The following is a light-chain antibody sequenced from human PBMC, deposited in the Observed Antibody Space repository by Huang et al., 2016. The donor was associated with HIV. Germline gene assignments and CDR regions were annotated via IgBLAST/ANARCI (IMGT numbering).Light chain of an antibody. CDR1: QNVRNN. CDR2: ETS. CDR3: QQYDKWPPGLT. J-gene: IGKJ4*01. V-gene: IGKV3-15*01. Sequence: EIKMTQSPATLSVSPGGRVTLSCRASQNVRNNLAWYQQKTGQAPRLRLSETSTRAAGIPARFRCSGSGTEFTLTISGLQSEDFAIDYCQQYDKWPPGLTFGGGTKVEI.